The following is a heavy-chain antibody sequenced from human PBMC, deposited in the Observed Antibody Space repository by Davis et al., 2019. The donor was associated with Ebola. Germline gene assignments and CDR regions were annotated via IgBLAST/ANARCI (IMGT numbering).Heavy chain of an antibody. D-gene: IGHD3-3*01. CDR3: ARDLITVFGVVTHFNPLDY. Sequence: ASVKVSCKASGYRFTGYYMHWVRQAPGQGLEWMGMINPSDLSTSYAQSFQGRVTVTRDTSTSTVYLEMTSLRSEDTAVYYCARDLITVFGVVTHFNPLDYWGQGTLVIVSS. V-gene: IGHV1-46*01. J-gene: IGHJ4*02. CDR1: GYRFTGYY. CDR2: INPSDLST.